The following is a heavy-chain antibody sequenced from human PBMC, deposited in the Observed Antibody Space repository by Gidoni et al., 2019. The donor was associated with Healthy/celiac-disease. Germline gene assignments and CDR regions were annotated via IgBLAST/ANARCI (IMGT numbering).Heavy chain of an antibody. CDR2: ISSSSSYT. CDR3: ASLLSYYYDSSGYINDAFDI. CDR1: GFTFSDYY. J-gene: IGHJ3*02. V-gene: IGHV3-11*05. D-gene: IGHD3-22*01. Sequence: QVQLVESGGGLVKPGGSLRLSCAAPGFTFSDYYMSWIRQAPGKGLEWVSYISSSSSYTNYADSVKGRFTISRDNAKNSLYLQMNSLRAEDTAVYYCASLLSYYYDSSGYINDAFDIWGQGTMVTVSS.